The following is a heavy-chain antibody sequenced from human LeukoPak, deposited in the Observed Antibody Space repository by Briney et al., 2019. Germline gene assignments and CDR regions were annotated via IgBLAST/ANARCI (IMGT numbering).Heavy chain of an antibody. J-gene: IGHJ3*02. D-gene: IGHD5-18*01. CDR2: IYYSGST. Sequence: SETLSLTCTVSGGSISSYYWSWIRQPPGKGLEWIGYIYYSGSTNYNPSLKSRVTISVDTSKNQFSLKLSSVTAADTAVYYCARVLIILDTAMVRYRVPYAFDIWGQGTMVTVSS. CDR3: ARVLIILDTAMVRYRVPYAFDI. CDR1: GGSISSYY. V-gene: IGHV4-59*01.